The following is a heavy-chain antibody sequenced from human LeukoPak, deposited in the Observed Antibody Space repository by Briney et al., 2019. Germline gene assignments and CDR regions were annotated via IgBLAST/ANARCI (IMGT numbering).Heavy chain of an antibody. V-gene: IGHV4-28*01. Sequence: SETLSLTCAVSGYSITSSSWWGWIRQPPGKGLEWIGYIYHSGSTYYDPSLKSRVTISVDRSKNQFSLKLSSVTAADTAVYYCASSSGYYSVPFDYWGQGTLVTVSS. J-gene: IGHJ4*02. CDR1: GYSITSSSW. CDR3: ASSSGYYSVPFDY. D-gene: IGHD3-22*01. CDR2: IYHSGST.